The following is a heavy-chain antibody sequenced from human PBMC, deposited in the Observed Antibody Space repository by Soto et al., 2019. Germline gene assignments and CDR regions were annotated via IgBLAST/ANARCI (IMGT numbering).Heavy chain of an antibody. CDR1: GFTFSSYG. CDR3: AKSHTDYFYAMDV. CDR2: TSYDGNKK. V-gene: IGHV3-30*18. Sequence: QVQLVESGGGVVQPGRSLRLSCAASGFTFSSYGIHWVRQAPGKGLEWVAVTSYDGNKKHYADSVKGRFTISRDNSKNTLSLQIDRLRTEDTAVYYCAKSHTDYFYAMDVWGQGTTVTVSS. J-gene: IGHJ6*02.